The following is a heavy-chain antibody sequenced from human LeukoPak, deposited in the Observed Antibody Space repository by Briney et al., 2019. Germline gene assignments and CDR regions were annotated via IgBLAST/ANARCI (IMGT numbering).Heavy chain of an antibody. V-gene: IGHV1-46*01. J-gene: IGHJ4*02. Sequence: ASVKVSCKASGYTFTSYYMHWVRQAPGQGLEWMGIINPSGGSTSYVQKFQGRVTMTRDTSTSTVYMELSSLRSEDTAVYYCARDNGARYYDSSGYYVLVYWGQGTLVTVSS. CDR3: ARDNGARYYDSSGYYVLVY. D-gene: IGHD3-22*01. CDR2: INPSGGST. CDR1: GYTFTSYY.